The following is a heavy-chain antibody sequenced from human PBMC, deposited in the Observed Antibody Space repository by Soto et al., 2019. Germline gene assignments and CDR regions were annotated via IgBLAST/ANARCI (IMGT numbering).Heavy chain of an antibody. D-gene: IGHD4-17*01. CDR3: ARSTTVTRSRRWYYYYGMDV. V-gene: IGHV3-30-3*01. CDR2: ISYDGSNK. Sequence: GGSLRLSCAASGFTFSSYAMHWVRQAPGKGLEWVAVISYDGSNKYYADSVKGRFTISRDNSKNTLYLQMNSLRAEDTAVYYCARSTTVTRSRRWYYYYGMDVWDQGTTVTVSS. J-gene: IGHJ6*02. CDR1: GFTFSSYA.